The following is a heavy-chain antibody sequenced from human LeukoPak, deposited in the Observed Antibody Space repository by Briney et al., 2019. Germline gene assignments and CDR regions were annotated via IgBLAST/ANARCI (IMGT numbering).Heavy chain of an antibody. J-gene: IGHJ5*02. D-gene: IGHD3-3*01. Sequence: SETLSLTCTVSGGSISSSSYYWGWIRQPPGKGLEWFGSIYYSGSTYYNPSLKSRVTISVDTSKNQFSLKLSSVTAADTAVYYCARAGTDYDFWSGYVNWFDPWGQGTLVTVSS. V-gene: IGHV4-39*07. CDR3: ARAGTDYDFWSGYVNWFDP. CDR2: IYYSGST. CDR1: GGSISSSSYY.